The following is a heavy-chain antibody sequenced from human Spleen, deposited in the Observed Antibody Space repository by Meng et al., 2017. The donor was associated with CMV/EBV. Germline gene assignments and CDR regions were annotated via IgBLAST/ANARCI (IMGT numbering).Heavy chain of an antibody. D-gene: IGHD3-3*01. CDR3: ARGSPGPTYYDFWSGYYHSPQRKYNRFDP. V-gene: IGHV1-8*01. J-gene: IGHJ5*02. Sequence: QAAGHGLEWLGWMNPNGGNTGYAQKFQGKGAMTRNTSISTAYMELSSLRSEDTAVYYCARGSPGPTYYDFWSGYYHSPQRKYNRFDPWGQGTLVTVSS. CDR2: MNPNGGNT.